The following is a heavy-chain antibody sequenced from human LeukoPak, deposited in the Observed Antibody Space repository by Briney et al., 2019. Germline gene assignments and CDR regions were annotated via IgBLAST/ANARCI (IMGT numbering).Heavy chain of an antibody. CDR1: GGSISSSSYY. V-gene: IGHV4-39*01. CDR3: ARAISSLYGSEAFDI. D-gene: IGHD3-10*01. Sequence: SETLSLTCTVSGGSISSSSYYWGWIRQPPGKGLEWIGSIYYSGSTYYNPSLKSRVTISVDTSKNQFSLKLSSVTAADTAVYYCARAISSLYGSEAFDIWGQGTMVTVSS. J-gene: IGHJ3*02. CDR2: IYYSGST.